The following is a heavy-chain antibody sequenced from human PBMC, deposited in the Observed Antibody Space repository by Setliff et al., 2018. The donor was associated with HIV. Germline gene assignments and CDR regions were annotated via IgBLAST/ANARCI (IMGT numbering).Heavy chain of an antibody. D-gene: IGHD6-13*01. V-gene: IGHV4-38-2*02. Sequence: LSLTCAVSGYSLSSGYYWGWIRQLPGKGLEWIGSIYHSGSTYYNPSLKSRVTISLDTSKNQFSLKLSSVTAADTAVYYCARDIQAAGTGWFDPWGQGTLVTVSS. J-gene: IGHJ5*02. CDR3: ARDIQAAGTGWFDP. CDR1: GYSLSSGYY. CDR2: IYHSGST.